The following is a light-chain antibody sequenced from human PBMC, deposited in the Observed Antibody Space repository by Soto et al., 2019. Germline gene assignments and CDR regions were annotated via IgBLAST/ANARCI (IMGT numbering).Light chain of an antibody. CDR2: GAS. V-gene: IGKV3-20*01. J-gene: IGKJ1*01. CDR3: QQYGSSRWT. Sequence: EIVLTQSPGTLSLSPGERATLSCRASQSVSSIYLAWYQQKPGQAPRLLIYGASSRATRIPDRFSGSGSGTDFTLTISRLEPEDFAVYYCQQYGSSRWTFGQGTKVEI. CDR1: QSVSSIY.